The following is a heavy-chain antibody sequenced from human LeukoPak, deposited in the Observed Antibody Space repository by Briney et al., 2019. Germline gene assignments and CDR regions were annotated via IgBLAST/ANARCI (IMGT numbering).Heavy chain of an antibody. J-gene: IGHJ4*02. CDR3: ARDHFYCSSTSCYLGFPTNSGGY. CDR2: INTDGSST. D-gene: IGHD2-2*01. V-gene: IGHV3-74*01. Sequence: GGSLRLSCAASGFTFSSYWMHWVRQAPGKGLVWVSRINTDGSSTSYADSVKGRFTISRDNAKNTLYLQMNSLRAEDTAVYYCARDHFYCSSTSCYLGFPTNSGGYWGQGTLVTVSS. CDR1: GFTFSSYW.